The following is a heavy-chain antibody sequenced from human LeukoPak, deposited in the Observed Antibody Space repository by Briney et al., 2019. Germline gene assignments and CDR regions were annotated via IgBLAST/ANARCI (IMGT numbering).Heavy chain of an antibody. CDR3: ARASRPRRFDY. D-gene: IGHD6-6*01. CDR1: GGSFSGYY. J-gene: IGHJ4*02. V-gene: IGHV4-31*11. Sequence: TSSETLSLTCAVYGGSFSGYYWSWIRQHPGKGLEWIGYIYYSGSTYYNPSLKSRVTISVDTSKNQFSLKLSSVIAADTAVYYCARASRPRRFDYWGQGTLVTVSS. CDR2: IYYSGST.